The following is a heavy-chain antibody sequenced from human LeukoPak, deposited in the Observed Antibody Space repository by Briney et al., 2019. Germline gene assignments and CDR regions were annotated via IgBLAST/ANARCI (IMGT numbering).Heavy chain of an antibody. CDR3: ARDRGYPGYFDY. J-gene: IGHJ4*02. CDR1: GFTFSSYA. V-gene: IGHV3-30-3*01. Sequence: PGRSLILSCAASGFTFSSYAMHWVRQAPGKGLEWVAVISYDGSNKYYADSVKGRFTISRDNSKNTLYLQMNSLRAEDTAVYYCARDRGYPGYFDYWGQGTLVTVSS. CDR2: ISYDGSNK. D-gene: IGHD5-12*01.